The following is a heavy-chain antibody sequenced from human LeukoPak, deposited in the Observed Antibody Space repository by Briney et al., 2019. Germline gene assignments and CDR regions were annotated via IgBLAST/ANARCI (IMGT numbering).Heavy chain of an antibody. D-gene: IGHD3-22*01. CDR1: GYTFTSYG. CDR2: NSAYNGNT. Sequence: GASVKVSCKASGYTFTSYGISWVRQAPGQGLEWMGWNSAYNGNTNYAQKLQGRVTMTTDTSTSTAYMELRSLRSDDTAVYYCARPYYYDSSGYYDGWYFDLWGRGTLVTVSS. J-gene: IGHJ2*01. V-gene: IGHV1-18*01. CDR3: ARPYYYDSSGYYDGWYFDL.